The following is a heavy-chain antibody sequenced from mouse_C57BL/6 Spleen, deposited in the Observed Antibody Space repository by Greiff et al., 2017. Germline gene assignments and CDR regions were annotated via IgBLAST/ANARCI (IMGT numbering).Heavy chain of an antibody. CDR1: GFTFGANG. CDR3: ARDGNYGLDY. CDR2: ISSGSSTI. V-gene: IGHV5-17*01. Sequence: DVMLVESGGGLLNLGGSLKPSCPALGFTFGANGSHGVRRAPERGLEWVAYISSGSSTIYYADTVKGRFTISRDNAKNTLFLQMTSLRSEDTAMYYCARDGNYGLDYWGQGTSVTVSS. J-gene: IGHJ4*01. D-gene: IGHD2-1*01.